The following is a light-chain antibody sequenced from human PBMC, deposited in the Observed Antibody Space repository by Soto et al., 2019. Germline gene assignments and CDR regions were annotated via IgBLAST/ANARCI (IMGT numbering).Light chain of an antibody. CDR1: QSVSSY. CDR2: DAS. CDR3: QQRSNWPPWT. V-gene: IGKV3-11*01. J-gene: IGKJ1*01. Sequence: EIVLTQSPATLSLSPGERATLSCRASQSVSSYLAGYQQKPGQAPRLLIYDASNRATGIPARFSGSGSGTDFTRTISSLEPEDFAVYYCQQRSNWPPWTFGQGTKVEIK.